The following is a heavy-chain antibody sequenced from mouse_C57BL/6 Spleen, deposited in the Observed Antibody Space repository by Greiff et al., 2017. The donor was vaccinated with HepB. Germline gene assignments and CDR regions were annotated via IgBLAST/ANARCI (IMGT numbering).Heavy chain of an antibody. CDR2: IDPEDGDT. Sequence: EVKLQQSGAELVRPGASVKLSCTASGFNIKDYYMHWVKQRPEQGLEWIGRIDPEDGDTEYAPKFQGKATMTADTSSNTAYLQLSSLTSEDTAVYYCTLYDYHFAYWGQGTLVTVSA. CDR1: GFNIKDYY. J-gene: IGHJ3*01. CDR3: TLYDYHFAY. V-gene: IGHV14-1*01. D-gene: IGHD2-4*01.